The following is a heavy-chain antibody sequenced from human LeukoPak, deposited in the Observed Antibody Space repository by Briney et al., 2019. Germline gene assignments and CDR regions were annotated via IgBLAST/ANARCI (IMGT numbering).Heavy chain of an antibody. Sequence: SETLSFTCTVSGGSISSSSYYWGWIRQPPGKGLEWIGSIYYSGSTYYNPSLKSRVTISVDTSKNQFSLKLSSVTAADTAVYYCARPGVYCSSTSCPFDYWGQGTLVTVSS. V-gene: IGHV4-39*01. CDR2: IYYSGST. J-gene: IGHJ4*02. CDR1: GGSISSSSYY. CDR3: ARPGVYCSSTSCPFDY. D-gene: IGHD2-2*01.